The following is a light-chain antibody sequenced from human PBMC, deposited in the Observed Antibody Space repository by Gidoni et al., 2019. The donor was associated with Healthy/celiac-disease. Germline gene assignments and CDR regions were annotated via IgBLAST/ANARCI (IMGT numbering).Light chain of an antibody. Sequence: SSELTQDPAVSVALVQTVRITCQGDSLRSYYASWYQQKPGQAPVLVIYGKNNRPSGIPDRFSGSSSGNTASLTIPGAQAEDEADYYCNSRDSSGNHLVVFGGGTKLTVL. CDR3: NSRDSSGNHLVV. J-gene: IGLJ2*01. CDR1: SLRSYY. CDR2: GKN. V-gene: IGLV3-19*01.